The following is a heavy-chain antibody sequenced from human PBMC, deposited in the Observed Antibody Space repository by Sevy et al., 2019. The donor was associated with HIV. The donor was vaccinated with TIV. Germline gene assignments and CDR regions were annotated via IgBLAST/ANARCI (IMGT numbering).Heavy chain of an antibody. CDR1: GGAISSSSYC. CDR2: MYYSGST. D-gene: IGHD3-22*01. V-gene: IGHV4-39*01. Sequence: SETPSLTCTVSGGAISSSSYCWGWIRQPPGKGLEWIGSMYYSGSTYYNPSLKSRVTMSVDASKKQFSLKLSSVTAADSAVYYCASQLDTTGYYYAWGQGTLVTVSS. J-gene: IGHJ5*02. CDR3: ASQLDTTGYYYA.